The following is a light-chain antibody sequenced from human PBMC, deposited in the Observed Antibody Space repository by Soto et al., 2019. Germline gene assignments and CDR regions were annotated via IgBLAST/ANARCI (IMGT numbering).Light chain of an antibody. Sequence: QSVLTHPASVAGSPGQSITISCTGTISDVGGYNYVSWYQQHPGKAPKLMIYEVSNRPSGVSDRFSGSRSGNTASLTISGLQAEDESDYYCISYTSSSTWVFGGGTKVTVL. CDR1: ISDVGGYNY. CDR3: ISYTSSSTWV. J-gene: IGLJ3*02. CDR2: EVS. V-gene: IGLV2-14*01.